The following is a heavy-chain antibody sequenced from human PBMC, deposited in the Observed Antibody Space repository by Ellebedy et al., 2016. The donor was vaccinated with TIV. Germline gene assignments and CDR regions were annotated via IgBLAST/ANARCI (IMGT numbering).Heavy chain of an antibody. Sequence: GGSLRLSXAASGFTFDDYAMHWVRQAPGKGLEWVSGISWNSGSIGYADSVKGRFTISRDNAKNSLYLQMNSLRAEDTALYYCAKASERWYYYAFDIWGQGTMVTVSS. CDR3: AKASERWYYYAFDI. CDR1: GFTFDDYA. D-gene: IGHD3-10*01. J-gene: IGHJ3*02. CDR2: ISWNSGSI. V-gene: IGHV3-9*01.